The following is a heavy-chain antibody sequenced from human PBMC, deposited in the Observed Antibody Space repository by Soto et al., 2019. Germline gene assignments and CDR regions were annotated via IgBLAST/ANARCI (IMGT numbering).Heavy chain of an antibody. Sequence: AGSLRLSCVAYGFTFSSYSMDWVRQAPGKGLEWISYIGSDSTTIYYADSVKGRFTISRDNAKNSLYLQMNSLRAEDTAVYYCVRRSGSDYWGQGTLVTVSS. CDR3: VRRSGSDY. J-gene: IGHJ4*02. D-gene: IGHD6-19*01. CDR2: IGSDSTTI. V-gene: IGHV3-48*04. CDR1: GFTFSSYS.